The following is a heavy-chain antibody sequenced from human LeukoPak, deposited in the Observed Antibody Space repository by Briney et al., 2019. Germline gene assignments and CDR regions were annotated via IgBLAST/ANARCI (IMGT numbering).Heavy chain of an antibody. D-gene: IGHD6-19*01. CDR3: ARAIAVTPWYFDL. Sequence: GGSLRLSCAASGFTFDDYTMHWVRQAPGKGLEWVSLIIWDGGSTYYADSVKGRFTISRDNIKNSLYLQMNSLRAEDTAVYYCARAIAVTPWYFDLWGRGTLVTVSS. CDR1: GFTFDDYT. CDR2: IIWDGGST. V-gene: IGHV3-43*01. J-gene: IGHJ2*01.